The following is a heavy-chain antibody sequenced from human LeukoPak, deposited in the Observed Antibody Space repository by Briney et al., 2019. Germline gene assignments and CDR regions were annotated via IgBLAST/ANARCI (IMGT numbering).Heavy chain of an antibody. CDR2: IYPGDSDT. V-gene: IGHV5-51*01. D-gene: IGHD4-17*01. CDR3: ASRPFETTVIPWDFY. Sequence: GESLKISCKGSGYSFTSYWIGWVRQMPGKGLEWMGIIYPGDSDTRYSPSFQGQVTISADRSINTAYLQWSSLTASDTAMYYCASRPFETTVIPWDFYWGQGTQVTVSS. J-gene: IGHJ4*02. CDR1: GYSFTSYW.